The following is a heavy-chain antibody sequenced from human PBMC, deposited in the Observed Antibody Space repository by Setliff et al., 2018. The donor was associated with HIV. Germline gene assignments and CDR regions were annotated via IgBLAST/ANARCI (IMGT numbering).Heavy chain of an antibody. CDR3: ARGRYYYDSSGYYPLDY. CDR1: GYTFTGYY. CDR2: INPNSGGT. D-gene: IGHD3-22*01. Sequence: VASVKVSCKASGYTFTGYYMHWVRQAPGQGLEWMGWINPNSGGTNYAQKFQGWVTMTRDTSISTAYMELSRLRSDDTAVYYCARGRYYYDSSGYYPLDYWGQGTLGTVSS. V-gene: IGHV1-2*04. J-gene: IGHJ4*02.